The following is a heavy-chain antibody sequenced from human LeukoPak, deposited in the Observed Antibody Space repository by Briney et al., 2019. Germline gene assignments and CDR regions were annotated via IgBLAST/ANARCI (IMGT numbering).Heavy chain of an antibody. Sequence: GGSLRLSCAASGFTFSDYYMSWVRQAPGKGLEWVSVIYSGGSTYYADSVKGRFTISRDNSKNTLYLQMNSLRAEDTAVYYCAREGGSSGWYGVFDYWGQGTLVTVSS. CDR1: GFTFSDYY. J-gene: IGHJ4*02. V-gene: IGHV3-53*01. CDR2: IYSGGST. CDR3: AREGGSSGWYGVFDY. D-gene: IGHD6-19*01.